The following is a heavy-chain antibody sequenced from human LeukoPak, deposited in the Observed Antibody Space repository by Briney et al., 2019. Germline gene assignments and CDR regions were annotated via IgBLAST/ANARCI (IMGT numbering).Heavy chain of an antibody. V-gene: IGHV3-48*04. J-gene: IGHJ4*02. D-gene: IGHD3-10*01. Sequence: GGSLRLSCAASGFSFSSYGMNWVRQAPGKGLEWVSYIGSSSSSIYFADSMKGRFTVSRDNAKNSLYLQVNSLRAEDTAVYYCARGLYGSGTYVVGYWGQGTLVTVSS. CDR3: ARGLYGSGTYVVGY. CDR1: GFSFSSYG. CDR2: IGSSSSSI.